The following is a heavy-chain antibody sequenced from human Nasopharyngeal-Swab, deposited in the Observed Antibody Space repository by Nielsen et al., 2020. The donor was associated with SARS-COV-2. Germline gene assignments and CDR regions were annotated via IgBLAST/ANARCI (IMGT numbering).Heavy chain of an antibody. V-gene: IGHV3-23*01. CDR2: ISGSGGST. D-gene: IGHD1-26*01. J-gene: IGHJ3*02. Sequence: GESLKISCTASGFTFSSYAMSWVRQAPGKGLEWVSEISGSGGSTYYAESVKGRFTISRDNSKNTLYLQMSSLRAEDTAVYYCASHSGSRAFDIWGRGTMVIVSS. CDR1: GFTFSSYA. CDR3: ASHSGSRAFDI.